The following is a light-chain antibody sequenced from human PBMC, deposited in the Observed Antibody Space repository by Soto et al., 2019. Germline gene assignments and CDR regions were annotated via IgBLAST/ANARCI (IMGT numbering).Light chain of an antibody. J-gene: IGKJ4*01. Sequence: DIQMTQSPSSLSASVGDRVTIACRASRDIGNDLGWYQQKPGEAPKRLISFASSLESGVPSRFSGSGSGTGFTLAISSLQTEDFETYYCLQYHSYPRTFGGGTKVEI. CDR3: LQYHSYPRT. V-gene: IGKV1-17*01. CDR2: FAS. CDR1: RDIGND.